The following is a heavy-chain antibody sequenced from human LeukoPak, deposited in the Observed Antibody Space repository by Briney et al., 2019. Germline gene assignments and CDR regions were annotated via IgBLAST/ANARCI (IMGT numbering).Heavy chain of an antibody. Sequence: GGSLRLSCAASGFTFGTYAMSWVRQAPGKGLEWVSTISYSGGRTDYADSVKGRFAISRDSSKNTLYLQMNGLRGDDTAIYYCAKDDGGSPPDAFDIWGQGTLVSVSS. CDR2: ISYSGGRT. J-gene: IGHJ3*02. CDR1: GFTFGTYA. D-gene: IGHD1-26*01. V-gene: IGHV3-23*01. CDR3: AKDDGGSPPDAFDI.